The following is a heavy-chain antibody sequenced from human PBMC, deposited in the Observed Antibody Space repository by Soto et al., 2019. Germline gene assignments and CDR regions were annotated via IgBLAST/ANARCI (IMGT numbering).Heavy chain of an antibody. D-gene: IGHD3-3*01. CDR1: GGSISSYY. CDR3: ARGQNVLRFLEWLPDNYYYGMDV. J-gene: IGHJ6*02. Sequence: SSETLSLTCTVSGGSISSYYWSWIRQPAGTGLEWIGRIYTSGSTNYNPSLKSRVTMSVDTSKNQFSLKLSSVTAADTAVYYCARGQNVLRFLEWLPDNYYYGMDVWGQGTTVTVSS. CDR2: IYTSGST. V-gene: IGHV4-4*07.